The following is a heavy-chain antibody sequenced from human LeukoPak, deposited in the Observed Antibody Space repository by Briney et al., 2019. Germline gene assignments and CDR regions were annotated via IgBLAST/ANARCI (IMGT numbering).Heavy chain of an antibody. Sequence: PGGSLRLSCTASGFTFSSYAMNWVRQAPGKGLEWVSSISSSSSYIYYADSVKGRFTISRDNAKNSLYLQMNSLRAEDTAVYYCARFGGNSEGYYFDYWGQGTLVTVSS. CDR2: ISSSSSYI. D-gene: IGHD4-23*01. V-gene: IGHV3-21*01. CDR3: ARFGGNSEGYYFDY. CDR1: GFTFSSYA. J-gene: IGHJ4*02.